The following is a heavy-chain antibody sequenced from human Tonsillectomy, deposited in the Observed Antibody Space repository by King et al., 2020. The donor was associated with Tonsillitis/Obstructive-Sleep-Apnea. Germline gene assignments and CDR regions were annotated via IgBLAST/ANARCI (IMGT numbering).Heavy chain of an antibody. CDR1: GFTVSSNY. CDR3: ARSIVVPAPLDY. CDR2: FYSGGST. D-gene: IGHD2-2*01. Sequence: DVQLVESGGGLIQPGGSLRLSCAASGFTVSSNYMSWVRQAPGKGLEWVSVFYSGGSTYYADSVKGRFTISRDNSKNTLYLQMNSLRAEDTAVYYCARSIVVPAPLDYWGQGTLVTVSS. J-gene: IGHJ4*02. V-gene: IGHV3-53*01.